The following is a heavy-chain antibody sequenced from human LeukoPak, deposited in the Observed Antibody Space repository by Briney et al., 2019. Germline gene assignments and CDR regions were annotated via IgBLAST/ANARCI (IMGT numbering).Heavy chain of an antibody. CDR3: ARGEDTAMDPAYYCYGMDV. CDR1: GGSINNYY. Sequence: SETLSLTCTVSGGSINNYYWSWIRQPAGKGLEWIGRLYTSGSTNYNPSLKSRVTMSVDSSKNQFSLKLSSVTAADTAVYYCARGEDTAMDPAYYCYGMDVWGQGTTVTVSS. V-gene: IGHV4-4*07. J-gene: IGHJ6*02. CDR2: LYTSGST. D-gene: IGHD5-18*01.